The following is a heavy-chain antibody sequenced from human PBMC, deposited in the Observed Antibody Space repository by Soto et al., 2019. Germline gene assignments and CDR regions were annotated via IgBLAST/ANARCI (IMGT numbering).Heavy chain of an antibody. J-gene: IGHJ4*02. D-gene: IGHD3-10*01. V-gene: IGHV1-69*19. CDR1: GGTFNTYA. CDR2: ISPMFGAA. Sequence: QVQLVQSGAEMKKPGSSVKVSCQSSGGTFNTYAMNWVRQAPGQGPEWMGGISPMFGAANYAPKFQGRVTITADESTGTSYMQLSSLTSEDTALYVCAREVQVHTPAFVYWGQGTLVTVSS. CDR3: AREVQVHTPAFVY.